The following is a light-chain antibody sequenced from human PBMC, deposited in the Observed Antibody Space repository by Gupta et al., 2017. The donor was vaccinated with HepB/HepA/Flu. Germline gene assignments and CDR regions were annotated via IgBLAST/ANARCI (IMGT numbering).Light chain of an antibody. CDR1: QGISSY. CDR3: QQLKSSPIT. CDR2: DAS. Sequence: DIQLTQSPSFLSASVGDRVTITCRASQGISSYLGWYQQKPGKAPKFLIYDASTLQSGVPSRFSGSGSGTEFTLTISSLQPEDFANYYCQQLKSSPITFGRGTKVDIK. J-gene: IGKJ4*01. V-gene: IGKV1-9*01.